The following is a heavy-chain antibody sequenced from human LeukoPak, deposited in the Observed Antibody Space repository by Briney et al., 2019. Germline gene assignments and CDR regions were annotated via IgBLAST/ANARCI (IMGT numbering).Heavy chain of an antibody. CDR1: GFSVSKNY. D-gene: IGHD3-3*01. CDR2: IYNSGTT. J-gene: IGHJ6*03. V-gene: IGHV3-53*01. CDR3: ARDRRITIFGVVTDYMDV. Sequence: GGSLRLSCAASGFSVSKNYMSWVRQAPGKGLEWVSVIYNSGTTFYADSVKGRFTISRDNSRNTLYLQMNSLRAEDTAVYYCARDRRITIFGVVTDYMDVWGKGTTVTVSS.